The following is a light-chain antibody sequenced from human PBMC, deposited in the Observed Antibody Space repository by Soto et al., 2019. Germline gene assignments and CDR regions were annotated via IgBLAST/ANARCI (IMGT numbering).Light chain of an antibody. J-gene: IGLJ2*01. CDR1: SSNIGSNF. Sequence: QSVLTQPPSASGTPGQRVTMSCSGSSSNIGSNFVYWYQHLPGTAPKLLMYRNNQRPSGVPDRFSGSKSGTSASLAISGLRSEDEADYYCAAWYDSLNVVFGGGTKLTVL. CDR3: AAWYDSLNVV. V-gene: IGLV1-47*01. CDR2: RNN.